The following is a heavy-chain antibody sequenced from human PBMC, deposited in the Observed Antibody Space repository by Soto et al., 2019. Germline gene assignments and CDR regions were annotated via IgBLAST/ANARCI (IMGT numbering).Heavy chain of an antibody. CDR1: GFNFSNFG. CDR2: INTASSTN. CDR3: AREPTRSVKRITIFGVVPNDAFDI. J-gene: IGHJ3*02. Sequence: GGSLRLSCAASGFNFSNFGMHWVRQAPSNGLEWVTYINTASSTNYDAGSVKGRFTISRDNAKNTLYLQMNSLRAEDTAVYYCAREPTRSVKRITIFGVVPNDAFDIWGQGTMVTVSS. V-gene: IGHV3-48*04. D-gene: IGHD3-3*01.